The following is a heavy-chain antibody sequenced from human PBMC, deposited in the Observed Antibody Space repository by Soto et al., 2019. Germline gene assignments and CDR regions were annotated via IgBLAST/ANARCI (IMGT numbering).Heavy chain of an antibody. D-gene: IGHD1-26*01. CDR1: EFTFSSYW. CDR2: IKQDGSEK. J-gene: IGHJ3*02. V-gene: IGHV3-7*03. Sequence: EVQLVESGGGLVQPGGSLRLSCAASEFTFSSYWMSWVRQAPGKGLEWVANIKQDGSEKYYVDSVKGRFTISRDNAKNSLYLQMNSLRAEDTAVYYCARDWYSGSYPDASDIWGQGTMVTVSS. CDR3: ARDWYSGSYPDASDI.